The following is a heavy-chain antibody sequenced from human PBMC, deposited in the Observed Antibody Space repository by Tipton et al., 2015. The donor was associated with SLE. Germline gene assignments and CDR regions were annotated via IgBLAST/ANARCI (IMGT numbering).Heavy chain of an antibody. CDR2: ISAYNGNT. J-gene: IGHJ6*02. CDR1: GYTFTSYG. V-gene: IGHV1-18*01. CDR3: AMRVVSLYYYGMDV. D-gene: IGHD3-3*01. Sequence: QLVQSGAEVKKPGASVKVSCKASGYTFTSYGISWVRQAPGQGLEWMGWISAYNGNTNYAQKLQGRVTMTTDTSTSTAYMELRSLRSYETAVYYCAMRVVSLYYYGMDVWGQGTTVSVSS.